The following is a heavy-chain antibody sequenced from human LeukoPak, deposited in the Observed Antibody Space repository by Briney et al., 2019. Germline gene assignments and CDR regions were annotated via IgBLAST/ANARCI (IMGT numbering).Heavy chain of an antibody. J-gene: IGHJ4*02. V-gene: IGHV4-59*12. CDR3: ARRTRNYGARFFDY. CDR1: GGSISSYY. D-gene: IGHD4-17*01. CDR2: IYYSGST. Sequence: PSETLSLTCTVSGGSISSYYWSWIRQPPGKGLEWIGYIYYSGSTNYNPSLKSRVTISVDTSKNQFSLKLSSVTAADTAVYYCARRTRNYGARFFDYWGQGTLVTVSS.